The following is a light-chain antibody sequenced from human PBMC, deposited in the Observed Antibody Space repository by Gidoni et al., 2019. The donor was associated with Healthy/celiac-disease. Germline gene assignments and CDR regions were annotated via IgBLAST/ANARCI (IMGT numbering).Light chain of an antibody. CDR3: QQSYSTPRFT. CDR2: AAS. V-gene: IGKV1-39*01. CDR1: QSMSSY. J-gene: IGKJ3*01. Sequence: QMTQSPSSLSASVGDRVTITCRASQSMSSYLNWYQQKPGKAPKLLIYAASSLQSGVPSRFSGSGAGTDFTLTISSLQPVDFATYYCQQSYSTPRFTFGPGTKVEIK.